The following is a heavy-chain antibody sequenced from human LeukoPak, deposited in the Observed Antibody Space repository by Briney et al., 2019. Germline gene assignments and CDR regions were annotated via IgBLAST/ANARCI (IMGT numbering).Heavy chain of an antibody. CDR1: GFTFGDYS. CDR3: ARGGYTSIY. V-gene: IGHV4-34*01. Sequence: GSLRLSCTASGFTFGDYSMNWVRQAPGKGLEWIGEINHSGSTNYNPSLKSRVTISVDTSKNQFSLKLSSVTAADTAVYYCARGGYTSIYWGQGTLVTVSS. J-gene: IGHJ4*02. D-gene: IGHD5-24*01. CDR2: INHSGST.